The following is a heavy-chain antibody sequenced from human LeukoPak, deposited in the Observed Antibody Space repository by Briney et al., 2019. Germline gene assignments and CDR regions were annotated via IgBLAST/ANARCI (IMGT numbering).Heavy chain of an antibody. Sequence: GGSLRLSCAASGFTFSSFEMTWIRQAPGKGLEWISYISSGSTTTYYADSVRGRFTVSRDNDNNFLFLDMDNLRADDTAVYYCARDRSLDSRLDHWGQGTLVTVSS. CDR2: ISSGSTTT. CDR1: GFTFSSFE. D-gene: IGHD4-11*01. CDR3: ARDRSLDSRLDH. V-gene: IGHV3-48*03. J-gene: IGHJ4*02.